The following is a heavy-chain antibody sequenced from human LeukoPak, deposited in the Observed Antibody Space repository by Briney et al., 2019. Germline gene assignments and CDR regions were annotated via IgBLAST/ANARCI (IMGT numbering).Heavy chain of an antibody. CDR3: AKDAPALPDYYFDY. Sequence: GSLELSLAASGFPFNSYAMSWGRPAPGKGLGGVSGFSGSGGSTYYADSVKGRFTISRDNSKNTLYLQMNSLRAEDTAVYYCAKDAPALPDYYFDYWGQGTLVTVSP. V-gene: IGHV3-23*01. D-gene: IGHD3-3*01. J-gene: IGHJ4*02. CDR1: GFPFNSYA. CDR2: FSGSGGST.